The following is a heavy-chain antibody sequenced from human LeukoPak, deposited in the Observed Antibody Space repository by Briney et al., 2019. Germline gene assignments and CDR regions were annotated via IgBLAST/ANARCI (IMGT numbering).Heavy chain of an antibody. V-gene: IGHV4-34*01. CDR1: GGSFSGYS. D-gene: IGHD2-15*01. CDR3: ASDRIEVDAFDI. CDR2: VYHVGTT. Sequence: SETLSLTCAVYGGSFSGYSWSWIRQPPGKGLEWIGEVYHVGTTNYNPSLKSRVTISVDTSKNHFSLRLSSVTAADTAVYYCASDRIEVDAFDIWGQGTMVTVSS. J-gene: IGHJ3*02.